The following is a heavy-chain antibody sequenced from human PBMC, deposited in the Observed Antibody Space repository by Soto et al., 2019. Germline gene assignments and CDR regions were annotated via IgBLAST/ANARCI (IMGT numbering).Heavy chain of an antibody. V-gene: IGHV4-4*07. CDR3: VSTPAYSGYDTPYYFDY. D-gene: IGHD5-12*01. Sequence: VQLQESGPGLVKPSETLSLTCTVSGGSISSYYWSWIRQPAGKGLEWIGRIYTSGSTNYNPSLKSRVTMSVDTSKNQFSLKLSSVTAADTAVYYCVSTPAYSGYDTPYYFDYWGQGTLVTVSS. CDR2: IYTSGST. J-gene: IGHJ4*02. CDR1: GGSISSYY.